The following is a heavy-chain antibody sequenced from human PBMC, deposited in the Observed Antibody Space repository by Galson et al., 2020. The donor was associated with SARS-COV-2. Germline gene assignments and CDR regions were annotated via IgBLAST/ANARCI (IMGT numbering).Heavy chain of an antibody. CDR2: INPNSGGT. CDR1: GYTFTGYY. CDR3: ARVCIWCMPLTPPNYAFDI. Sequence: ASVKVSCKASGYTFTGYYMHWVRQAPGQGLEWMGWINPNSGGTNYAQKFQGRVTMTRDTSISTAYMELSRLRSDDTAVYYCARVCIWCMPLTPPNYAFDIWGQWTMVTVSS. D-gene: IGHD2-8*01. V-gene: IGHV1-2*02. J-gene: IGHJ3*02.